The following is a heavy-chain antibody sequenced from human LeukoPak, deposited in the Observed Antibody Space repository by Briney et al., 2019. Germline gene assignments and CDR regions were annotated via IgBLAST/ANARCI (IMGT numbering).Heavy chain of an antibody. V-gene: IGHV1-2*02. CDR1: GYTFTRYY. Sequence: ASVKVSCKASGYTFTRYYMHWVRQAPGQGLEWMGWINPNSGGTNYAQKFQGRVTMTRDTSITTVYMELSRLRSDDTAVYYCARYRAASDFDYWGQGTLVTVSS. CDR2: INPNSGGT. J-gene: IGHJ4*02. CDR3: ARYRAASDFDY. D-gene: IGHD6-13*01.